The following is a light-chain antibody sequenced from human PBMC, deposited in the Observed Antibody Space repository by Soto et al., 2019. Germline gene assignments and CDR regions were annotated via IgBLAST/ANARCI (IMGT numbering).Light chain of an antibody. CDR2: ANN. V-gene: IGLV1-40*01. CDR1: RSNLGAGYD. J-gene: IGLJ3*02. Sequence: QSVLTQPPSVSGAPGQGVTISCTGTRSNLGAGYDVHWYQQFPGAAPKLLIYANNKRPSGVLDRFSGSKSGTSASLAITGLQAEDEADYYCCSYAGSSIWVFGGGTKVTVL. CDR3: CSYAGSSIWV.